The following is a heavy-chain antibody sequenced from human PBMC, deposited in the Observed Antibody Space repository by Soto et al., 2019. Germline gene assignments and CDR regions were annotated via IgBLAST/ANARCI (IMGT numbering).Heavy chain of an antibody. CDR3: ARDQGITTFGVYSMYYYGVDV. CDR1: GYAYSKYR. Sequence: NLDCKTAGYAYSKYRSSRRLNTPGQGLEWMGWISTDNGNTNYAQHLQGRVSMTTDTSTSTAYMDLRSLRSDDTAVYYCARDQGITTFGVYSMYYYGVDVWGQGTTVTVSS. V-gene: IGHV1-18*01. J-gene: IGHJ6*02. CDR2: ISTDNGNT. D-gene: IGHD3-3*01.